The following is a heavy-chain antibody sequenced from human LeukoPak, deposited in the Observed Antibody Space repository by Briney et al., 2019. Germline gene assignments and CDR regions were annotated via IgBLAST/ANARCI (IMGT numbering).Heavy chain of an antibody. D-gene: IGHD3-22*01. CDR3: ARGDYYDSSGYLPSDY. J-gene: IGHJ4*02. CDR2: IIPIFGTA. CDR1: GGTFSSYA. Sequence: SVKVSCKASGGTFSSYAISRVRQAPGQGLEWMGRIIPIFGTANYAQKFQGRVTITTDESTSTAYMELSSLRSEDTAVYYCARGDYYDSSGYLPSDYWGQGTLVTASS. V-gene: IGHV1-69*05.